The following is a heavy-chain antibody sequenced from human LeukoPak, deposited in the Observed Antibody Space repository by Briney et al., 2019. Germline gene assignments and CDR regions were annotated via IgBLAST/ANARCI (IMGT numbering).Heavy chain of an antibody. V-gene: IGHV1-69*13. CDR2: IIPIFGTA. D-gene: IGHD2-2*01. CDR3: ARDLGYCSSTSCNHYYYGMDV. J-gene: IGHJ6*04. Sequence: SVKVSCKASGGTFSSYAISWVRQAPAQGLEWMGGIIPIFGTANYAQKFQGRVTITADESTSTAYMELSSLRSEDTAVYYGARDLGYCSSTSCNHYYYGMDVWGKGTTVTVSS. CDR1: GGTFSSYA.